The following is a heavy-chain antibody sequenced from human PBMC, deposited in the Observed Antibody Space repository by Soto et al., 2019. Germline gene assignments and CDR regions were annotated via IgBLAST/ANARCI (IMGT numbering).Heavy chain of an antibody. CDR2: IIPLFGTP. J-gene: IGHJ4*02. CDR1: GDSFSSYA. CDR3: ATDGNYYERGTLAC. Sequence: QVQLVQSVAEVKKPGSSVIVSCKASGDSFSSYAITWVRQAPGQGLEWMGWIIPLFGTPNYAQGVQGRVTITADESTSTGKMKLSSLISDDTAVYYCATDGNYYERGTLACWGQRTLVNVSS. D-gene: IGHD3-22*01. V-gene: IGHV1-69*01.